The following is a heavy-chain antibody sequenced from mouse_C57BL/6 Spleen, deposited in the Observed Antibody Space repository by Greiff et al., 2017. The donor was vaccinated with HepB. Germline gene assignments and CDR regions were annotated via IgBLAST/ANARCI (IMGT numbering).Heavy chain of an antibody. J-gene: IGHJ4*01. CDR1: GFTFSDYY. CDR3: ARHLITRAMDY. Sequence: EVKLVESGGGLVQPGGSLKLSCAASGFTFSDYYMYWVRQTPEKRLEWVAYISNGGGSTYYPDTVKGRFTISRDNAKHTLYLQMSRLKSEDTAMYYCARHLITRAMDYWGQGTSVTVSS. V-gene: IGHV5-12*01. CDR2: ISNGGGST. D-gene: IGHD2-4*01.